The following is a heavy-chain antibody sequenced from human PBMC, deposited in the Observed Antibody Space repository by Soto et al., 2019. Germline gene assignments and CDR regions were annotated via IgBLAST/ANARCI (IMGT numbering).Heavy chain of an antibody. J-gene: IGHJ6*01. CDR3: ARDRTFYGSGSVGMDV. D-gene: IGHD3-10*01. V-gene: IGHV3-33*01. CDR2: IRYDGSNE. CDR1: GFTFRSYG. Sequence: QVQLVESGGGVVQPGRSLRLSCAASGFTFRSYGMYWVRQAPGKGLEWLAIIRYDGSNEYYAESVKGRFTISRDNSQNTLYLQLNSLRLDDTAVYYCARDRTFYGSGSVGMDVW.